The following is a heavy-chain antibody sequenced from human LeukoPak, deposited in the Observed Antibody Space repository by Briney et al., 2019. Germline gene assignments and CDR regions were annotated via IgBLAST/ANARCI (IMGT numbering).Heavy chain of an antibody. CDR3: ARRYCSSTSCYYFDY. CDR1: GGSISSYY. V-gene: IGHV4-59*08. D-gene: IGHD2-2*01. J-gene: IGHJ4*02. Sequence: SETLSLTCTVSGGSISSYYWSWLRQPPGKGLEWIGNIYYSGSTDYTPSLKSRVTISVDTSKNQFSLKLSSVTAADTAVYYCARRYCSSTSCYYFDYWGQGTLVTVSS. CDR2: IYYSGST.